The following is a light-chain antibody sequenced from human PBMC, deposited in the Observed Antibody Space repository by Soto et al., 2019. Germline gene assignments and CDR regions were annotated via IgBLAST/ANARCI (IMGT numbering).Light chain of an antibody. CDR2: WAS. CDR1: QSVLYSSNNQNY. J-gene: IGKJ2*01. Sequence: DIVMTQSPDSLAVSLGERATINCKSSQSVLYSSNNQNYLAWYQQKPGQPPKLLIYWASTRESGVPDRFSGSGSGTDFTLTISSLQAEDVAVYYCQQYYSTPPPCGQGTKLEIK. V-gene: IGKV4-1*01. CDR3: QQYYSTPPP.